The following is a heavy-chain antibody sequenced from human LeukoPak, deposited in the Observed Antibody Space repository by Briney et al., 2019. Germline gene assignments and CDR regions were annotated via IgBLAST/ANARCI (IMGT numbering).Heavy chain of an antibody. CDR2: ISAYNGNT. V-gene: IGHV1-18*01. D-gene: IGHD6-19*01. J-gene: IGHJ2*01. Sequence: ASVKVSCKASGYTFTSYGISWVRQAPGQGLEWMGWISAYNGNTNYAQKLQGRVTMTTDTSTSTAYMELRSLRSDDSVVYYCARVRYTSDWSWYFDLWGRGTLVTVST. CDR3: ARVRYTSDWSWYFDL. CDR1: GYTFTSYG.